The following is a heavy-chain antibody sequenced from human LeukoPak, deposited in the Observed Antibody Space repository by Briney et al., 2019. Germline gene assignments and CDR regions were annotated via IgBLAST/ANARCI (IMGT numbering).Heavy chain of an antibody. Sequence: GGSLRLSCAASGFTFSSYGMHWVRQAPGKGLEWVAVISYDGSNQHYADSVKGRFTISRDKSKNTVYLQMNSLRAEDTAVHYCAKEDYFGSGSYLGYWGQGTLVTVSS. D-gene: IGHD3-10*01. CDR1: GFTFSSYG. CDR2: ISYDGSNQ. CDR3: AKEDYFGSGSYLGY. V-gene: IGHV3-30*18. J-gene: IGHJ4*02.